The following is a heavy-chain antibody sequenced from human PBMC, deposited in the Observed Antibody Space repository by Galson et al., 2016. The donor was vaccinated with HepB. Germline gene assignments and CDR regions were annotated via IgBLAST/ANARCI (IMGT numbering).Heavy chain of an antibody. V-gene: IGHV3-9*01. CDR2: ISLHGGDI. Sequence: SLRLSCAASGFTFHEYAMHWVRQGPGKGLEWVAGISLHGGDIDYADSVKGRFTISRDNARKSVSLQMNSLRVEDTAVYFCARDFGATVKVRGYFDSWGQGSLVTVSS. D-gene: IGHD4-17*01. J-gene: IGHJ4*03. CDR3: ARDFGATVKVRGYFDS. CDR1: GFTFHEYA.